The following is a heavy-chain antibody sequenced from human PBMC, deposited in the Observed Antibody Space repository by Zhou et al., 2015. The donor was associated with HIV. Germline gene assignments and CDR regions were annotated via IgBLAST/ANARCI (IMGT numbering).Heavy chain of an antibody. Sequence: QVQLVQSGAEVKKPGSSVKVSCKASGGTFSSYAISWVRQAPGQGLEWMGGIIPIFGTANYAQKFQGRVTITADESTSTAYMELSSLRSEDTAVYYCARVAPPSRKAIVEVGEDYWGQGTLVTVSS. D-gene: IGHD1-26*01. J-gene: IGHJ4*02. CDR1: GGTFSSYA. V-gene: IGHV1-69*01. CDR2: IIPIFGTA. CDR3: ARVAPPSRKAIVEVGEDY.